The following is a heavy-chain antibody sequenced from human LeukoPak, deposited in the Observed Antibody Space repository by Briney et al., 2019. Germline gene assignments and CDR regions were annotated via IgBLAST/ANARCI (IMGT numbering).Heavy chain of an antibody. CDR1: GYSISSGYY. V-gene: IGHV4-61*01. CDR3: ARAPGVVTSFDY. Sequence: SETLSLTCTVSGYSISSGYYWSWIRQPPGKELEWIGYIYYSGTSNYNPSLKSRVTISVDASKNQFSLKLSSVTAADTAVYYCARAPGVVTSFDYWGQGTLVSVSS. J-gene: IGHJ4*02. CDR2: IYYSGTS. D-gene: IGHD4-23*01.